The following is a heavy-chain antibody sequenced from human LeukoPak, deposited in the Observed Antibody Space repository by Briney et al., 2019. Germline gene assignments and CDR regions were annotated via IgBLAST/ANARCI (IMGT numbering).Heavy chain of an antibody. Sequence: GESLQISCQSSGYRFTSYWIGWVRPVPGKGLEWMAIIYPGDSDTRYSPSFQGQVTISADKSITTAYLQWSSLKASDTAMYYCARQREPTGTTGLSSPFDIWGQGTMVTVSS. CDR1: GYRFTSYW. D-gene: IGHD1-1*01. V-gene: IGHV5-51*01. J-gene: IGHJ3*02. CDR2: IYPGDSDT. CDR3: ARQREPTGTTGLSSPFDI.